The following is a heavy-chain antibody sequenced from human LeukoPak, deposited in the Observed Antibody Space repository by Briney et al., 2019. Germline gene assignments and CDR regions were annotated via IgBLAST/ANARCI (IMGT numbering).Heavy chain of an antibody. J-gene: IGHJ4*02. D-gene: IGHD7-27*01. V-gene: IGHV3-66*01. CDR2: IYSDGTT. Sequence: GGSLRLSCAASGFTVITNYMSWVRQAPGKGLEWVSFIYSDGTTHYADSVKGRFTISRDNSKNTLYLQMNSLRAEDTAVYYCAKDLRFGSRRTGGFDYWDQGTLVTVSS. CDR3: AKDLRFGSRRTGGFDY. CDR1: GFTVITNY.